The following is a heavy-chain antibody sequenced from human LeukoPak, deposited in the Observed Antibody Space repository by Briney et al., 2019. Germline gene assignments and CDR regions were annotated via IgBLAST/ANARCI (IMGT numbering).Heavy chain of an antibody. J-gene: IGHJ6*03. V-gene: IGHV3-21*01. CDR1: TFFINSYT. CDR2: ISGSSSDI. CDR3: ARVATPPSGYYYYMDV. D-gene: IGHD2-15*01. Sequence: GGSLRLSCTASTFFINSYTMTWVRQAPGKGLEWVSSISGSSSDIYYADSVKGRFTISRDNAKNSLYLQMKSLRAEDTAVYYCARVATPPSGYYYYMDVWGKGTTVTISS.